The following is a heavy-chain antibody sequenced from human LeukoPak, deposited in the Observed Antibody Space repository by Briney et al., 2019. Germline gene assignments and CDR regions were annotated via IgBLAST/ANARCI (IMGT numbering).Heavy chain of an antibody. CDR1: GYTFTSYY. V-gene: IGHV1-46*01. CDR2: INPSGGST. D-gene: IGHD6-13*01. J-gene: IGHJ6*02. CDR3: ARSFGSSWYFHYYYGMDV. Sequence: EASVKVSCTASGYTFTSYYMHWVRQAPGQGLEWMGIINPSGGSTSYAQKFQGRVTMTRDTSTSTVYMELSSLRSEDTAVYYCARSFGSSWYFHYYYGMDVWGQGTTVTVSS.